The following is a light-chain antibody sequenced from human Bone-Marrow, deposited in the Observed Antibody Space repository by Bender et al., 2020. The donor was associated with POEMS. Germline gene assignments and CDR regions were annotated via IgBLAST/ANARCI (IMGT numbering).Light chain of an antibody. V-gene: IGLV2-8*01. Sequence: QSALTQPPSASGSPGQSVTISCTGTGGDIGSYDSVSWYQQHPGKAPKLLIYEVTKRPSGVPDRFSGAKSGNRASLTVSGLQAEDEADYYCTSFAGSDKKVLGGGTKLTVL. J-gene: IGLJ3*02. CDR2: EVT. CDR3: TSFAGSDKKV. CDR1: GGDIGSYDS.